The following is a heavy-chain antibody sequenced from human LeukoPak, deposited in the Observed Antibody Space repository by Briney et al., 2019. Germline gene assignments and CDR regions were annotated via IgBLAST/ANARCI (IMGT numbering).Heavy chain of an antibody. J-gene: IGHJ4*02. CDR3: GRYSNAIVQEALDY. D-gene: IGHD3-16*02. V-gene: IGHV3-9*01. CDR1: GFTFDDYA. Sequence: GGSLRLSCAASGFTFDDYAMHWVRHAPGKGLEWVSGISWDSGSIGYADSVKGRFTISRDNAKNSLYLQMNSLRAEDTALYYCGRYSNAIVQEALDYWGQGTLVTVSS. CDR2: ISWDSGSI.